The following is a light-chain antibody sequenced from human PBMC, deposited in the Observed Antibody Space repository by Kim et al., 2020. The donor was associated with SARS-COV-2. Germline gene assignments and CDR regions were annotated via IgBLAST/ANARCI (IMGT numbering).Light chain of an antibody. CDR3: QTWETGIRV. CDR1: SGRSSDA. CDR2: LNTAGSH. V-gene: IGLV4-69*01. J-gene: IGLJ2*01. Sequence: TVTLTCIMNSGRSSDAIAWHQQQPEKGPRFLMKLNTAGSHIKGDGLPDRFSGSTSGTERYLAISSLQSEDEADYFCQTWETGIRVFGGGTQLTVL.